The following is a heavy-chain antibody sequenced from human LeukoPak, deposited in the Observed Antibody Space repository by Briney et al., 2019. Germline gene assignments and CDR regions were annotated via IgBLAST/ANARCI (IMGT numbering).Heavy chain of an antibody. CDR2: ISSSSSYI. D-gene: IGHD3-16*01. CDR3: ARRRSLGGPIDY. V-gene: IGHV3-21*01. CDR1: GFTFSSYS. J-gene: IGHJ4*02. Sequence: GGSLRLSCAASGFTFSSYSMNWVRQAPGKGLEWVSSISSSSSYIYYADSVKGRFTISRNNAKNSLYLQMNSLRAEDTAVYYCARRRSLGGPIDYWGQGTLVTVSS.